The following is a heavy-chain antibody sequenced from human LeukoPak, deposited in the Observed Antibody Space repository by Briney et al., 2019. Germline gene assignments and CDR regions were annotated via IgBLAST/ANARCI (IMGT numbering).Heavy chain of an antibody. CDR2: INASNGNT. CDR1: GYTFTSYA. J-gene: IGHJ4*02. V-gene: IGHV1-3*01. D-gene: IGHD3-22*01. CDR3: ARVPYYDSSGYDYPIDY. Sequence: ASVKVSCKASGYTFTSYAMHWVRQAPGQRLEWMGWINASNGNTKYSQKFQGRVTITRDTSASTAYMELSSLRSEDTAVYYCARVPYYDSSGYDYPIDYWGQGTLVTVSS.